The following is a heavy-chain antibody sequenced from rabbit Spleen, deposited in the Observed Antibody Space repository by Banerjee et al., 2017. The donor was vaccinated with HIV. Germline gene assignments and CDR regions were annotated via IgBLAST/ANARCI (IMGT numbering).Heavy chain of an antibody. D-gene: IGHD5-1*01. J-gene: IGHJ4*01. CDR1: GFSFSDRDV. CDR3: ARGSSHDAFNL. CDR2: INTATGKA. V-gene: IGHV1S45*01. Sequence: QEQLEESGGGLVKPEGSLTLTCKASGFSFSDRDVMCWVRQAPGKGLEWIACINTATGKAVYASWAKGRFTISKTSSTTVTLQMTSLTAADTATYFCARGSSHDAFNLWGPGTLVTVS.